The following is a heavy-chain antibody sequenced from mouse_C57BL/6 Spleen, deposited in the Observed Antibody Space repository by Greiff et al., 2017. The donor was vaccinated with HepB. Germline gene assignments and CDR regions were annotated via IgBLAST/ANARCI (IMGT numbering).Heavy chain of an antibody. D-gene: IGHD1-1*02. Sequence: EVQLVESGPGLVKPSQSLSLTCSVTGYSITSGYYWNWIRQFPGNKLEWMGYISYDGSNNYNPSLKNRISITRDTSKNQFFLKLNSVTTEDTATYYCARHYSYYFDYWGQGTTLTVSS. CDR2: ISYDGSN. CDR1: GYSITSGYY. V-gene: IGHV3-6*01. CDR3: ARHYSYYFDY. J-gene: IGHJ2*01.